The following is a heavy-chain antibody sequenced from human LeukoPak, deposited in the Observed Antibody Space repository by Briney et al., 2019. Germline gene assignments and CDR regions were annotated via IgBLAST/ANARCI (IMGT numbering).Heavy chain of an antibody. CDR1: GGSISSYY. CDR2: IYYSGST. V-gene: IGHV4-59*08. Sequence: PSETLPLTCTVSGGSISSYYWSWIRQPPGKGLEWIGYIYYSGSTNYNPSLKSRVTISVDTSKNQFSLKLSSVTAADTAVYYCARRHDYVWGADVWGKGTTVTVSS. CDR3: ARRHDYVWGADV. J-gene: IGHJ6*04. D-gene: IGHD3-16*01.